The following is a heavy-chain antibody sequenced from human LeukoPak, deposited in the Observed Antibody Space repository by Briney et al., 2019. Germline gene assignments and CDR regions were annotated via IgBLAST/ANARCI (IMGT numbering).Heavy chain of an antibody. CDR1: GFNFSSYA. CDR2: ISGSGGSP. J-gene: IGHJ4*02. V-gene: IGHV3-23*01. CDR3: AKDERNWNYNLASQTYD. Sequence: PGGPLRLSCAASGFNFSSYAMSWVRLAPGTGLEWVSAISGSGGSPYYADSVKGRFTISRDNSKNTLYLQMNSLRAEDTAVYYCAKDERNWNYNLASQTYDWGQGTLVTVSS. D-gene: IGHD1-7*01.